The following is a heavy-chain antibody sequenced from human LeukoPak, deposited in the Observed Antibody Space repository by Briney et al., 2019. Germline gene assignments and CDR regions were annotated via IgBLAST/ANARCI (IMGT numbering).Heavy chain of an antibody. D-gene: IGHD6-19*01. J-gene: IGHJ4*02. CDR3: ARAQSSGWYYFDY. V-gene: IGHV4-59*01. CDR1: GGSISSYY. CDR2: IYYSGST. Sequence: SETLSLTCTVSGGSISSYYWSWIRQPPGKGLEWIGYIYYSGSTNYNPSLKSRVTISVDTSKDQFSLKLSSVTAADTAVYYCARAQSSGWYYFDYWGQGTLVTVSS.